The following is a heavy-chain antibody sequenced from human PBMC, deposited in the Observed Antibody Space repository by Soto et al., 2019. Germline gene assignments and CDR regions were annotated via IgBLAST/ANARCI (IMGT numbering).Heavy chain of an antibody. Sequence: GGSLRLSCAASGFTFSNYAMSWVRQAPGKGLEWVSVISTTGDTTYYADSVKGRFTISRDDSKNTLFLQMNSLRAEDTAVYYCANLGRSNSIFDYWGQGTLVTVSS. D-gene: IGHD2-2*01. J-gene: IGHJ4*02. V-gene: IGHV3-23*01. CDR3: ANLGRSNSIFDY. CDR1: GFTFSNYA. CDR2: ISTTGDTT.